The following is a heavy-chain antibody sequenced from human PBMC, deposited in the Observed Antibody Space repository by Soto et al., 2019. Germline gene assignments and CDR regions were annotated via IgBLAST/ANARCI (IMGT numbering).Heavy chain of an antibody. CDR1: GFTFSSYA. CDR2: ISYDGSNK. D-gene: IGHD3-10*01. CDR3: ARDAERRYPRYGSGSFSWFDP. V-gene: IGHV3-30*04. Sequence: GGSPRLSCAASGFTFSSYAMHWVRQAPGKGLEWVAVISYDGSNKYYADSVKGRFTISRDNSKNTLYLQMNSLRAEDTAVYYCARDAERRYPRYGSGSFSWFDPWGQGTLVTVSS. J-gene: IGHJ5*02.